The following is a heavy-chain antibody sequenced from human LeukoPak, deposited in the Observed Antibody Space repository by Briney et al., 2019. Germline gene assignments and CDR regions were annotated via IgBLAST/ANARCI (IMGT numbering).Heavy chain of an antibody. CDR3: AKDHSSGWYQTFDH. D-gene: IGHD6-19*01. CDR1: GFTFSSYG. J-gene: IGHJ4*02. CDR2: ISYDGSNK. Sequence: PGRSLRLSCAASGFTFSSYGMHWVRQAPGKGLEWVAVISYDGSNKYYADSVKGRFTISRDNSKNTLYLQMNSLRAEDTAVYYCAKDHSSGWYQTFDHWGQGTLVTVSS. V-gene: IGHV3-30*18.